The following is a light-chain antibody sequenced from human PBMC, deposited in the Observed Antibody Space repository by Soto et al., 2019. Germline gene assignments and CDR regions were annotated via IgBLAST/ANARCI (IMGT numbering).Light chain of an antibody. CDR1: NSNIVAGSG. J-gene: IGLJ2*01. V-gene: IGLV1-40*01. Sequence: QSVLTKPPSVTGAPGQRVTISCTGNNSNIVAGSGVNWYQQFPDKAPKLLIYANTHRPSGVPDRFSGSTSATSASLAITGLQTQDEADYYCQSFDSSLTGLIFGGGTKLTVL. CDR2: ANT. CDR3: QSFDSSLTGLI.